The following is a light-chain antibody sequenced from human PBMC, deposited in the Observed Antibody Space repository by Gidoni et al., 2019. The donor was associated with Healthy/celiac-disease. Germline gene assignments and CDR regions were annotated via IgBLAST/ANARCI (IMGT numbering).Light chain of an antibody. Sequence: IQMTQSQSSLSASVGDRVTITCRASQSISSYLNWYQQKPGKAPKLLSYAASSLQSGVPSRFSGSGSGTDFTLTISRLQPEDFATYYCQQSYSTLTFGGGTKVEIK. J-gene: IGKJ4*01. CDR3: QQSYSTLT. CDR1: QSISSY. V-gene: IGKV1-39*01. CDR2: AAS.